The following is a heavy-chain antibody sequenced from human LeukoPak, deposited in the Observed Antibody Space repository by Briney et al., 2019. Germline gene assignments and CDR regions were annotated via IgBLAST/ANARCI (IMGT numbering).Heavy chain of an antibody. CDR3: AREGDYYFDY. J-gene: IGHJ4*02. CDR2: ISSSSSYI. V-gene: IGHV3-21*01. CDR1: GFTFSSYS. Sequence: GGSLRLSCAASGFTFSSYSMNWVRQAPGKGLEWVSSISSSSSYIYYADSVKGRLTISRDNAKNSLYLQMNSLRAKDTAVYYCAREGDYYFDYWGQGTLVTVSS. D-gene: IGHD3-16*01.